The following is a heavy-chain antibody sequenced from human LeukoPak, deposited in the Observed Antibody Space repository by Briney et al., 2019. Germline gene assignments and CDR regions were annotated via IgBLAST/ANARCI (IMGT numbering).Heavy chain of an antibody. CDR1: GGSISSYY. J-gene: IGHJ3*02. CDR2: IYYSGST. CDR3: ARGHRFLEWTNHDAFDI. Sequence: PSETLSLTCTVSGGSISSYYWSWIRQPPGKGLEWIGYIYYSGSTNYNPSLKSRVTISVDTSKNQFSLKLSSVTAADTAVYYCARGHRFLEWTNHDAFDIWGQGTMVTVSS. D-gene: IGHD3-3*01. V-gene: IGHV4-59*01.